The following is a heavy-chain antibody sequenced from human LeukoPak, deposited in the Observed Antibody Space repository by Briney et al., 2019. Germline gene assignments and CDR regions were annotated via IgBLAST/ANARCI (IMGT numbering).Heavy chain of an antibody. V-gene: IGHV4-61*02. Sequence: PSQTLSLTCTVSGGSISSGSYYWSWIRQPAGKGLEWIGRIYTSGSTNYNPSLKSRVTISVDTSKNQFSLKLSSVTAADTAVYYCAKERGYYDSSGYPYYYYYMDVWGKGTTVTVSS. CDR3: AKERGYYDSSGYPYYYYYMDV. CDR1: GGSISSGSYY. J-gene: IGHJ6*03. CDR2: IYTSGST. D-gene: IGHD3-22*01.